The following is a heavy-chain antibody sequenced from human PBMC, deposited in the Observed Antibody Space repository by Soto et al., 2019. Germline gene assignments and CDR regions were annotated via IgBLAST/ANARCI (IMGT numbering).Heavy chain of an antibody. J-gene: IGHJ6*03. Sequence: QVQLQESGPGLVKPSGTLSLTCIVSSGSISSSNWWIWVHQPPGKGLEWIGEVYHTGSTNYHPSLKSRVTILVDKSKNQFSLKLSSVTAADTAVYYCARASGAQSMDVWGKGTTVTVSS. D-gene: IGHD6-19*01. CDR3: ARASGAQSMDV. V-gene: IGHV4-4*02. CDR1: SGSISSSNW. CDR2: VYHTGST.